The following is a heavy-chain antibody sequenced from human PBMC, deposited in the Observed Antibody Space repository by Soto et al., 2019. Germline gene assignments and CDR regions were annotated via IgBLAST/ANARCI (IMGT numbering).Heavy chain of an antibody. Sequence: QITLKESGPTLVKPTQTLTLTCTFSGFSLSTSGVGVGWIRQPPGKALEWLAVIYWDDTKHYSPSLKSRLSIAKDTPKTQLVLTTTNMDPVDTATYYCANKGYGHYPIDSWGQGTLVTVSS. CDR3: ANKGYGHYPIDS. J-gene: IGHJ4*02. CDR2: IYWDDTK. V-gene: IGHV2-5*02. D-gene: IGHD4-17*01. CDR1: GFSLSTSGVG.